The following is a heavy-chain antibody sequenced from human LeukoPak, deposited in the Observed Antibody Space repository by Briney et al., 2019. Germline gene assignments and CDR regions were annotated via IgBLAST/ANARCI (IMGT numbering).Heavy chain of an antibody. CDR1: GGSISSYY. V-gene: IGHV4-59*08. Sequence: SETLSLTCTVSGGSISSYYWSWIRQPPGKGLEWIGYIYYSGSTSYNPSLKSRVTISVDTSKNQFSLKLTSVTAADTAVYYCARHSLAVAGTGYFDYWGQGTLVTVSS. D-gene: IGHD6-19*01. CDR3: ARHSLAVAGTGYFDY. CDR2: IYYSGST. J-gene: IGHJ4*02.